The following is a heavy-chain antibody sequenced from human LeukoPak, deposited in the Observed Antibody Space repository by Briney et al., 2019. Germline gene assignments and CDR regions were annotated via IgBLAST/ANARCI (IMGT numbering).Heavy chain of an antibody. CDR1: GVSISSSSYY. D-gene: IGHD3-3*01. J-gene: IGHJ5*02. V-gene: IGHV4-39*01. CDR3: ARHSYYDSVFDP. CDR2: IYYSGNT. Sequence: SETLSLTCTVSGVSISSSSYYWGWIRQPPGKGLVWIGSIYYSGNTYYNPSLKSRVTISVDTSKNQFSLKLSSVTAADTAVYYCARHSYYDSVFDPWGQGTLVTVSS.